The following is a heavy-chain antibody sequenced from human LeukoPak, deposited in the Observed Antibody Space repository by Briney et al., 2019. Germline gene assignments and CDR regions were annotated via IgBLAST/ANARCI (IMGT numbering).Heavy chain of an antibody. CDR1: GFTFDDYA. D-gene: IGHD6-13*01. Sequence: PGGSLRLSCAASGFTFDDYAMHWVRHAPGKGLEWVSLISWDGGSTYYADSVKGRFTISRDNSKNSLYLQMNSLRAEDTALYYCAKGAAAGPIDYWGQGTLVTVSS. J-gene: IGHJ4*02. V-gene: IGHV3-43D*03. CDR3: AKGAAAGPIDY. CDR2: ISWDGGST.